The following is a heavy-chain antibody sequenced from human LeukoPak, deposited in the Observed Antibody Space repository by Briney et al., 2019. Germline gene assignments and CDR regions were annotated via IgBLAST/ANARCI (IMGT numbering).Heavy chain of an antibody. CDR3: ATGPNGSGSYYSLDY. J-gene: IGHJ4*02. D-gene: IGHD3-10*01. CDR1: GYTLTELS. Sequence: GASVKVSCKVSGYTLTELSMHWVRQAPGKGLEWMGGFDPEDGETIYAQKFQGRVTMTEDTSTDTAYMELSSLRSEDTAVYYCATGPNGSGSYYSLDYWGQGTLVTVSS. V-gene: IGHV1-24*01. CDR2: FDPEDGET.